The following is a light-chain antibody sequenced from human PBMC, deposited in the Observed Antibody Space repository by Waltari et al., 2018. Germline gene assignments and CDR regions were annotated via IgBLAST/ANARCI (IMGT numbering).Light chain of an antibody. CDR3: QTWDGTTAV. CDR2: EDK. J-gene: IGLJ3*02. Sequence: SYELTQPPSVSVSPGQTASITCSGDQLGHKFASWYQQKPGQSPVVVIYEDKKRPSGLPGRFSGSSSGNAATLTIGGTQAVDEADYYCQTWDGTTAVFGGGTKLTVL. V-gene: IGLV3-1*01. CDR1: QLGHKF.